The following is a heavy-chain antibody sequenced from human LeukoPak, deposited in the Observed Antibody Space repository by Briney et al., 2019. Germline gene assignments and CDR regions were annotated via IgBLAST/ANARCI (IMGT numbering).Heavy chain of an antibody. D-gene: IGHD3-10*01. CDR1: GYSISSGYY. CDR3: ARPFSGSGGSTAFDI. Sequence: SETLSLTCGVSGYSISSGYYWGWIRPSPGKGLEWIGSIDHWGTTYYSDSLKSRLTISVDTSRNQFSLRLSSVTAADTAVYFCARPFSGSGGSTAFDIWGHGTMVTVSS. V-gene: IGHV4-38-2*01. CDR2: IDHWGTT. J-gene: IGHJ3*02.